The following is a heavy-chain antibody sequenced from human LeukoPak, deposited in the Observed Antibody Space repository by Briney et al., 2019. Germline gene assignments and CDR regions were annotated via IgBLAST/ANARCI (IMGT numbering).Heavy chain of an antibody. J-gene: IGHJ5*02. CDR3: ARGRYGSGSSLWFDP. D-gene: IGHD3-10*01. CDR2: IYYSGST. CDR1: GGSISSGDYY. V-gene: IGHV4-30-4*08. Sequence: SETLSLTCTVSGGSISSGDYYWRWIRQPPGTGLEWLGYIYYSGSTYYNPSLKSRVTISVDTSKNQFSLKLSSVTAADTAVYYCARGRYGSGSSLWFDPWGQGTLVTVSS.